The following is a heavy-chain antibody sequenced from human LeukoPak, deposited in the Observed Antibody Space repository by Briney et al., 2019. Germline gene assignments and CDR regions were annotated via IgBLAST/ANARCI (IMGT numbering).Heavy chain of an antibody. J-gene: IGHJ4*02. CDR1: GFTFSSYA. CDR2: ISGSGGST. D-gene: IGHD3-9*01. CDR3: AKTEQYDILTGYTPYFDY. Sequence: PGGSLRLSCAASGFTFSSYAMSWVRQAPGKGLEWVSAISGSGGSTYYADSVKGRFTISRDNSKNTLYLQMNSLRAEDTAVYYCAKTEQYDILTGYTPYFDYWGQGTLVTISS. V-gene: IGHV3-23*01.